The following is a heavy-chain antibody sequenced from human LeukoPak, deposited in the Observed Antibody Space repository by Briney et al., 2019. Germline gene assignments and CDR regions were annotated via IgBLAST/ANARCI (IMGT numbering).Heavy chain of an antibody. CDR3: ASGSSTVKFYYGINV. CDR1: GGSISSYY. Sequence: PSETLSLTCTVSGGSISSYYWSWIRQPPGQGLDWIGYMCYSRSTNYNPSLKNRVTISVDTSKNQFSLKLSSVTAADTAVYYCASGSSTVKFYYGINVWGRGTTVTVSS. D-gene: IGHD4-17*01. V-gene: IGHV4-59*01. CDR2: MCYSRST. J-gene: IGHJ6*02.